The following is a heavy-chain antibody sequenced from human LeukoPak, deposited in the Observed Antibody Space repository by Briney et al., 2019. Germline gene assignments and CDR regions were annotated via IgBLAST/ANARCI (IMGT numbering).Heavy chain of an antibody. V-gene: IGHV1-8*01. CDR3: AREGGSSSSNYYYGMDV. D-gene: IGHD6-6*01. CDR1: GYTFTSYD. Sequence: GASVKVSCKASGYTFTSYDISWVRQATGQGLERMGWMNPNSGNTGYAQKFQGRVTMTRNTSISTAYMELSSLRSEDTAVYYCAREGGSSSSNYYYGMDVWGQGTTVTVSS. J-gene: IGHJ6*02. CDR2: MNPNSGNT.